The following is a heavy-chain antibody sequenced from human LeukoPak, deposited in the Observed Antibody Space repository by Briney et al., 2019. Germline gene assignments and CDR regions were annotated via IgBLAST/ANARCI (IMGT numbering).Heavy chain of an antibody. CDR3: ARGFGKGIAAAGYDY. CDR1: GGSSSGYY. D-gene: IGHD6-13*01. J-gene: IGHJ4*02. CDR2: INHSGST. V-gene: IGHV4-34*01. Sequence: SETLSLTCAVYGGSSSGYYWSWIRQPPGKGLEWIGEINHSGSTNYNPSLKSRVTISVDTPQNQFSLKLSSVTAADTAVYYCARGFGKGIAAAGYDYWGQGTLVTVSS.